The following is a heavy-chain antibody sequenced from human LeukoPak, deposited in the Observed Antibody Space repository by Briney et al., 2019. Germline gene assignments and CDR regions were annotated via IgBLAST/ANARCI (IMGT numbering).Heavy chain of an antibody. V-gene: IGHV3-7*03. D-gene: IGHD1-26*01. Sequence: GGSLRLSCAASGFTFSSYWMSWVRQAPGKGLEWVANIKQDGSEKYYVDSVKGRFTISRDNAKNSLYLQMNSLRAEDTAVYYCARDYYSNFGKDYGMDVWGQGTMVTVSS. CDR2: IKQDGSEK. CDR1: GFTFSSYW. CDR3: ARDYYSNFGKDYGMDV. J-gene: IGHJ6*02.